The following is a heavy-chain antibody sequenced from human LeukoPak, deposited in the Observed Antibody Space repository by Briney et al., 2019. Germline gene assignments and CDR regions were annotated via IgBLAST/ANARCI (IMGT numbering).Heavy chain of an antibody. CDR3: ARARYYDSSGYPRGNWFDP. CDR1: GGSFSGYY. Sequence: SETLSLTCAVYGGSFSGYYWSWIRQPPGKGLEWIGEINHSGSTNYNPSLKSRVTISVDTSKNQFSLKLSSVTAADTAVYYCARARYYDSSGYPRGNWFDPWGQGTLVAVSS. D-gene: IGHD3-22*01. J-gene: IGHJ5*02. CDR2: INHSGST. V-gene: IGHV4-34*01.